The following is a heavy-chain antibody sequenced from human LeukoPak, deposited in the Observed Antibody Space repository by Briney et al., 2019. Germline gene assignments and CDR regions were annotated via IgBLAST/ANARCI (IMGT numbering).Heavy chain of an antibody. CDR2: ISGSGGST. CDR1: GFTFSSYA. CDR3: AKEVSPGPKIAAADY. J-gene: IGHJ4*02. D-gene: IGHD6-13*01. Sequence: GGSLRLSCASSGFTFSSYAMSWVRQAPGKGLEWVSAISGSGGSTYYADSVKGRFTISRDNSKNTLYLQMNSLRAEDTAVYYCAKEVSPGPKIAAADYWGQGTLVTVSS. V-gene: IGHV3-23*01.